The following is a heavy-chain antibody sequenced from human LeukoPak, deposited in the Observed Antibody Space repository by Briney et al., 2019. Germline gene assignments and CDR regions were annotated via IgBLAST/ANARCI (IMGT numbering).Heavy chain of an antibody. J-gene: IGHJ4*02. D-gene: IGHD3-16*02. CDR2: IYYSGST. CDR1: GGSISSGGYS. CDR3: ARLRLGELSLYKRWYFDY. V-gene: IGHV4-30-4*07. Sequence: PSETLSLTCAVSGGSISSGGYSWSWIRQPPGKGLEWIGYIYYSGSTYYNPSLKSRVTISVDTSKNQFSLKLSSVTAADTAVYYCARLRLGELSLYKRWYFDYWGQGTLVTVSS.